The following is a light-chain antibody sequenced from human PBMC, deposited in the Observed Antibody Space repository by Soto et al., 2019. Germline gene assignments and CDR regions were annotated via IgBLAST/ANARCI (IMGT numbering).Light chain of an antibody. J-gene: IGLJ3*02. CDR1: SSDVGGHNY. CDR3: SSYTSTNTQVV. V-gene: IGLV2-14*01. Sequence: QSALTQPASVSGSPGLSVTISCTGTSSDVGGHNYVSWYQQYPGKAPKLIIYDVSNRPSGVSNRFSGSKSDKAASLTISGLQTEDEADYYCSSYTSTNTQVVFGGGTKLTVL. CDR2: DVS.